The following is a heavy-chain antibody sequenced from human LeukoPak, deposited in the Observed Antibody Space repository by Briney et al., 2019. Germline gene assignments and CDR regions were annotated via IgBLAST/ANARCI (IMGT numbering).Heavy chain of an antibody. Sequence: SETLSLTCTVSGGSISSSSYYWGWIRQPPGKGLEWIGSIYYSGSTYYNPSLKSRVPISVDTSKNQSSLKLSSVTAADTAVYYCARDPRVGYYYYGMDVWGQGTTVTVSS. CDR3: ARDPRVGYYYYGMDV. J-gene: IGHJ6*02. CDR2: IYYSGST. V-gene: IGHV4-39*02. CDR1: GGSISSSSYY.